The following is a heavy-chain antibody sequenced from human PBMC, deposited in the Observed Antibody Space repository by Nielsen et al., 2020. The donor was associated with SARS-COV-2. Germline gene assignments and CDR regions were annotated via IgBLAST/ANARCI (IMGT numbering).Heavy chain of an antibody. J-gene: IGHJ4*02. V-gene: IGHV1-24*01. CDR2: FDPEDGET. D-gene: IGHD6-19*01. CDR1: GYTLTELS. CDR3: ARGSLYSGWLGRDGDY. Sequence: ASVKVSCKVSGYTLTELSMHWVRQAPGKGLEWMGGFDPEDGETIYAQKFQGRVTMTEDTSTDTAYMELRSLRSDDTAVYYCARGSLYSGWLGRDGDYWGQGTLVTVSS.